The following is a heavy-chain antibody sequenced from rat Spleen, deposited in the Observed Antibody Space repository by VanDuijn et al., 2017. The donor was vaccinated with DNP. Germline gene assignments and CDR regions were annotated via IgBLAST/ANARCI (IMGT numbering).Heavy chain of an antibody. D-gene: IGHD4-3*01. CDR3: ATPGSGYDFDY. Sequence: EVQLVESGGGLVQPGRSLKLSCAASGFTFSDYNMAWVRQAPKKGLEWVATIIYDGSRTYYRDSVKGRFTISRDNEKSTLYLQMDSLRSEDTATYYCATPGSGYDFDYWGQGVMVTVSS. J-gene: IGHJ2*01. CDR2: IIYDGSRT. CDR1: GFTFSDYN. V-gene: IGHV5S10*01.